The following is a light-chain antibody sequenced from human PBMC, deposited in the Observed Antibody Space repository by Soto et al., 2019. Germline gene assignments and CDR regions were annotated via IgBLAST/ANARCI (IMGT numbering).Light chain of an antibody. CDR1: QSVDSNY. V-gene: IGKV3-20*01. J-gene: IGKJ1*01. CDR2: GAS. CDR3: QQYGTSPET. Sequence: EVVLTQSPGTLSLSPGERATLSCRASQSVDSNYLAWYQQKPGQSPRLLIYGASSRATGIPDRFSGSGSGTDFSLTISRLEPEDFALYFCQQYGTSPETFGQGTKVEIK.